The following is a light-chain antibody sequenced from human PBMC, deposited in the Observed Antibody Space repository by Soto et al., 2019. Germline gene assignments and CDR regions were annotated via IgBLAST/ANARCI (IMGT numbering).Light chain of an antibody. J-gene: IGKJ1*01. CDR3: LQDYNYPRT. CDR1: QGIGKH. V-gene: IGKV1-6*01. CDR2: AAS. Sequence: IQMTQSPSSMSASVGDRVTITCRASQGIGKHLGWYQVKKGKAPKLLIYAASTLHTGVTSRFRGKASGAAFTLTISRLQPEDSESYYCLQDYNYPRTFGQGTKVDIK.